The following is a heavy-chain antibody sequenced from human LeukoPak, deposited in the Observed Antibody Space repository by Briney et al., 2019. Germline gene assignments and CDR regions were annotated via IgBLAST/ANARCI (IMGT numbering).Heavy chain of an antibody. Sequence: ASVKVSCKASGYTFTDYYMHWVRQAPGQGFEWMGWINPNDGDTNYAQKFQGRVTMTTDTSTSTAYMELRSLRSDDTAVYYCARDTDDYDILTGYDYWGQGTLVTVSS. D-gene: IGHD3-9*01. J-gene: IGHJ4*02. V-gene: IGHV1-2*02. CDR1: GYTFTDYY. CDR2: INPNDGDT. CDR3: ARDTDDYDILTGYDY.